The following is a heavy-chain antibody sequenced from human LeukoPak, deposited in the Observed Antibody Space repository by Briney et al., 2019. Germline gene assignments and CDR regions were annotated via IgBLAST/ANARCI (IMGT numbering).Heavy chain of an antibody. V-gene: IGHV3-30-3*01. D-gene: IGHD3-16*01. CDR2: ISYDGSNK. CDR3: ARGPGDAKNFFLGY. J-gene: IGHJ4*02. Sequence: GGFLRLSCAPSGFTFSGYDMHWVRQAPGKGLEWVAVISYDGSNKYYADSVKGRFTISRDNSKNTLYLQMNRLRAEDTAVYYCARGPGDAKNFFLGYWGQGTLVTVSS. CDR1: GFTFSGYD.